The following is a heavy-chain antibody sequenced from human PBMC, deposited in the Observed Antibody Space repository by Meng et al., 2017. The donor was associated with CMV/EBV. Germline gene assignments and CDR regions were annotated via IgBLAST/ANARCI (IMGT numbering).Heavy chain of an antibody. CDR3: ARIPTYCSSTSCYRDAFDI. D-gene: IGHD2-2*01. Sequence: SSPTLVKPTETLTLTCTVSGFSLSNARMGVSWIRQPPGKALEWLAHIFSNDEKSYSTSLKSRLTISKDTSKSQVVLTMTNMDPVDTATYYCARIPTYCSSTSCYRDAFDIWGQGTMVTVSS. J-gene: IGHJ3*02. CDR2: IFSNDEK. CDR1: GFSLSNARMG. V-gene: IGHV2-26*01.